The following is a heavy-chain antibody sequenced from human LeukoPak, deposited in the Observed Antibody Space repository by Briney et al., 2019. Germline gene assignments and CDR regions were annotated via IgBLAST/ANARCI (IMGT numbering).Heavy chain of an antibody. V-gene: IGHV3-20*04. Sequence: GGSLRLSCAASGFTFDDYGMSWVRQAPGKGLEWVSGINWNGGSTGYADSVKGRFTISRDNAKNSVYLQMNSLRAEATALYYCAKGGYCSGGSCYDYWGQGTLVTVSS. CDR2: INWNGGST. CDR3: AKGGYCSGGSCYDY. D-gene: IGHD2-15*01. J-gene: IGHJ4*02. CDR1: GFTFDDYG.